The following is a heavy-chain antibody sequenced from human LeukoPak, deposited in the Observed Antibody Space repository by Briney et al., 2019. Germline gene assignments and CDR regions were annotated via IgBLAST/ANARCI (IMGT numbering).Heavy chain of an antibody. J-gene: IGHJ4*02. D-gene: IGHD4/OR15-4a*01. CDR3: ASGVGAGATDY. V-gene: IGHV4-39*07. Sequence: SGTLSLTCSVSGASISGGTYSWGWIRQSPGKGLEWIASIHYVANSRVTISVDASKNRFSLELSSVTAVDTAVYYCASGVGAGATDYWGQGIHVTVSS. CDR2: IHYV. CDR1: GASISGGTYS.